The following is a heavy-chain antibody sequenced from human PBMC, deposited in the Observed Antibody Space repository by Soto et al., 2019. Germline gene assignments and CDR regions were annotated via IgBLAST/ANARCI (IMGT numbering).Heavy chain of an antibody. CDR1: GFTFRSFT. Sequence: KPGGSLRLSCAASGFTFRSFTMNWVRQAPGKGLEWVSTISSNSAYIYYTDALRGRFTISRDNAKNSLHLQMNSLRAEDTAAYYCTRDASRDSSARGWFDPWGPGTLVTVSS. J-gene: IGHJ5*02. CDR3: TRDASRDSSARGWFDP. CDR2: ISSNSAYI. V-gene: IGHV3-21*01. D-gene: IGHD6-13*01.